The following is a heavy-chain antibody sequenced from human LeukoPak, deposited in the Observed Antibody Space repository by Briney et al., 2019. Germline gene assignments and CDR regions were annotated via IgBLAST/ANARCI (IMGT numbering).Heavy chain of an antibody. V-gene: IGHV1-2*02. CDR2: INPNSGGT. CDR3: ARDYEVGAMG. D-gene: IGHD1-26*01. J-gene: IGHJ4*02. CDR1: GYTFTGYS. Sequence: ASLNVSCKPSGYTFTGYSMQWVRQAPGQGLWRMGWINPNSGGTNYAQKFQGRVTMTRDTSISTAYMELSRLRSDDTAVYYCARDYEVGAMGWGQGTLVTVSS.